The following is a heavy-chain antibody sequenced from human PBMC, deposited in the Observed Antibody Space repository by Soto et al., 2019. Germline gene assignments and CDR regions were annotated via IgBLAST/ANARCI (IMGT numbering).Heavy chain of an antibody. CDR3: AKIPTVTYYYYYYGMDV. Sequence: VGLMRLCCAASGFTFGGFAVSCILKDQGKGLEWVSAISGSGGSTYYADSVKGRFTISRDNSKNTLYLQMNSLRAEDTAVYYCAKIPTVTYYYYYYGMDVWGQGTTVTV. CDR2: ISGSGGST. D-gene: IGHD4-17*01. CDR1: GFTFGGFA. J-gene: IGHJ6*02. V-gene: IGHV3-23*01.